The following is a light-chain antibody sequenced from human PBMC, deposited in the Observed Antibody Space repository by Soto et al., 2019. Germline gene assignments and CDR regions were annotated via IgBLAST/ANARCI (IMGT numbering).Light chain of an antibody. CDR2: DAS. CDR1: QSISSW. V-gene: IGKV1-5*01. CDR3: QQYNSYSPT. Sequence: DIQMTQSPSTLSASVGDRVTITFRASQSISSWLAWYQQKPGKAPKLLIYDASSLESGVPSRFSGSGSGTELTLTISSLQPDDFATYYCQQYNSYSPTFGQGTKVDI. J-gene: IGKJ1*01.